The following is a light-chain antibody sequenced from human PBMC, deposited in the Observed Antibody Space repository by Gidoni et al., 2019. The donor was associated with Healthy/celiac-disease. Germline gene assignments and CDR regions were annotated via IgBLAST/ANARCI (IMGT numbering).Light chain of an antibody. V-gene: IGLV2-11*01. CDR1: SSDVGGYNY. J-gene: IGLJ3*02. CDR3: CSYAGSYTRV. Sequence: QSALTQPRSVSGSPGPSVTISCTGTSSDVGGYNYVSWYQQHPGKAPKLMIYDVSKRPSGVPDRFSGSKSGNTASLTNSGLQAEDEADYYCCSYAGSYTRVFGGGTKLTVL. CDR2: DVS.